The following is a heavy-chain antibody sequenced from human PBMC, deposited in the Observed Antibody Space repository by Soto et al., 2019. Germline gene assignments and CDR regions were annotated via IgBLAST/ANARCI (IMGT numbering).Heavy chain of an antibody. CDR1: GFTFSSYG. V-gene: IGHV3-30*18. CDR3: AKDQEQWLVRYYYYMDV. Sequence: QVQLVESGGGVVQPGRSLRLSCAASGFTFSSYGMHWVRQAPGKGLEWVAVISYDGSNKYYADSVKGRFTISRDNSKNTLYLQMNSLRAEDTAVYYCAKDQEQWLVRYYYYMDVGGKGTTVTVSS. J-gene: IGHJ6*03. CDR2: ISYDGSNK. D-gene: IGHD6-19*01.